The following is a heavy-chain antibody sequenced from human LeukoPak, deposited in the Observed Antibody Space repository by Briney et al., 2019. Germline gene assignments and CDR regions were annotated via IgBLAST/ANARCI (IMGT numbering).Heavy chain of an antibody. V-gene: IGHV1-8*01. CDR3: ARAFGPKDWFDP. Sequence: ASVKVSCKASGYTFTSYDINWVRQATGQGLEWMGWMNPNSGNTGYAQKFQGRVTMTRNTSISTAYMELSSLRSEDTAVYYCARAFGPKDWFDPWGQGTLVTVSS. CDR2: MNPNSGNT. J-gene: IGHJ5*02. CDR1: GYTFTSYD. D-gene: IGHD3-10*01.